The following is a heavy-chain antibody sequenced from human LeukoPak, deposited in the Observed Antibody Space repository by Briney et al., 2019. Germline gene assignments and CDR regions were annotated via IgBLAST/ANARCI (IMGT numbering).Heavy chain of an antibody. V-gene: IGHV1-18*01. CDR3: ARVDIVVVPAAIYYYMDV. Sequence: GASVKVSCKASGYTFTSYGISWVRQAPGQGLEWMGWISAYNGNTNYAQKLQGRVTMTTDTSTSTAYMELRSLRSDGTAVYYCARVDIVVVPAAIYYYMDVWGKGTTVTVSS. J-gene: IGHJ6*03. CDR2: ISAYNGNT. CDR1: GYTFTSYG. D-gene: IGHD2-2*01.